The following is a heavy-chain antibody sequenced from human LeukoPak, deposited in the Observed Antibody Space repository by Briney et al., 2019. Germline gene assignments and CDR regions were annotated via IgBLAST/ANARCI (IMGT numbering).Heavy chain of an antibody. CDR1: GFTFSSYG. Sequence: PGRSLRLSCAASGFTFSSYGMHWVRQAPGKGLEWVAVIWYDGSNKYYADSVKGRFTISRDNSKTTLYLQMNSLRAEDTAVYYCARERQTAAAGRRWFDPWGQGTLVTVSS. V-gene: IGHV3-33*01. CDR3: ARERQTAAAGRRWFDP. D-gene: IGHD6-13*01. J-gene: IGHJ5*02. CDR2: IWYDGSNK.